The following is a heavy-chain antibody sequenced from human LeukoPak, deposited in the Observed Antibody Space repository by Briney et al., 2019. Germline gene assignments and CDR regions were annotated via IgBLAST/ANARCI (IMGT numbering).Heavy chain of an antibody. CDR1: GFIFSNSW. CDR2: INWNGGST. V-gene: IGHV3-20*04. Sequence: PGGSLRLSCAASGFIFSNSWMNWVRQAPGKGLEWVSGINWNGGSTGYADSVKGRFTISRDNAKNSLYLQMNSLRAEDTALYYCARVRSGYSSSQPDYWGQGTLVTVSS. CDR3: ARVRSGYSSSQPDY. J-gene: IGHJ4*02. D-gene: IGHD6-13*01.